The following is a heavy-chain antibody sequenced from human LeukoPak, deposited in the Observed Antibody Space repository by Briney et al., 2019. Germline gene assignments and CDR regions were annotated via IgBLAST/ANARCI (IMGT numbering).Heavy chain of an antibody. J-gene: IGHJ4*02. V-gene: IGHV3-7*01. CDR3: ARGVWAAGYYFDY. Sequence: GGSLRLSCAASGFTFSSSWMFWVRQAPGKGLEWVANIIKDGSEKDYADSVKGRFTISRDNAKNTLYLQMNSLRAEDTAVYYCARGVWAAGYYFDYWGQGTLVTVSS. D-gene: IGHD6-13*01. CDR1: GFTFSSSW. CDR2: IIKDGSEK.